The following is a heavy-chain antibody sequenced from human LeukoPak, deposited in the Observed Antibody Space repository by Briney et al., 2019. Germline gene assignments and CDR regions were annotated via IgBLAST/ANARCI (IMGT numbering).Heavy chain of an antibody. D-gene: IGHD1-26*01. J-gene: IGHJ4*02. CDR2: IYYSRST. Sequence: SETLSLXCTVSGGSISSYYWSWIRQPPGKGLEWIGYIYYSRSTNYNPSLKSRATISVDTSKNQFSLKLSSVTAADTAVYYCARAPRRVGATHFDYWGQGTLVTVSS. CDR3: ARAPRRVGATHFDY. CDR1: GGSISSYY. V-gene: IGHV4-59*01.